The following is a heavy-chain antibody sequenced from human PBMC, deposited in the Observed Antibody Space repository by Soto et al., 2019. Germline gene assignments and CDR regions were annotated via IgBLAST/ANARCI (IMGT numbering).Heavy chain of an antibody. CDR2: IIPIFGTA. CDR1: GGTFSSYA. CDR3: ASKTKYYYGRYYFDY. V-gene: IGHV1-69*06. D-gene: IGHD3-10*01. Sequence: SVKVSCKASGGTFSSYAISWVRQAPGQGLEWMGGIIPIFGTANYAQKFQGRVTITADKSTSTAYMELSSLRSEDTAVYYCASKTKYYYGRYYFDYWGQGTLVTVSS. J-gene: IGHJ4*02.